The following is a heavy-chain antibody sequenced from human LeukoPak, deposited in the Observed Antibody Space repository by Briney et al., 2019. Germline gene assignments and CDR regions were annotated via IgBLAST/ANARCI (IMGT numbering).Heavy chain of an antibody. D-gene: IGHD2-15*01. V-gene: IGHV3-23*01. CDR2: ISGGGDIT. CDR3: VREDTPATANY. CDR1: GFNFANHA. Sequence: GGSLRLSCAASGFNFANHAMSWVRRTPGKGLEWVSAISGGGDITYYADSVTGRFTISRGNSKDTLFLQMHSLRPGDTAVYYCVREDTPATANYWGQGTLVTISS. J-gene: IGHJ4*02.